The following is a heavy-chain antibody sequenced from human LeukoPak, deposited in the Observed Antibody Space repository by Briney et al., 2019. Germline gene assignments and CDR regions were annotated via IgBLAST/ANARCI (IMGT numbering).Heavy chain of an antibody. CDR3: AELGITMIGGV. CDR1: GLRFSNYG. CDR2: ISNEASTQ. V-gene: IGHV3-30*18. J-gene: IGHJ6*04. D-gene: IGHD3-10*02. Sequence: GGSLRLSCSASGLRFSNYGMHWVRQAPGEGLEWVAVISNEASTQYYAESVKGRFTISRDNAKNSLYLQMNSLRAEDTAVYYCAELGITMIGGVWGKGTTVTISS.